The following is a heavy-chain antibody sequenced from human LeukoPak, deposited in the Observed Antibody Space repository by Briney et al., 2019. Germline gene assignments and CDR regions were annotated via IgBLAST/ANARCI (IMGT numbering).Heavy chain of an antibody. CDR2: ISYDGSNK. J-gene: IGHJ3*01. Sequence: GGSLRLSCAASGFTFSSYGMHWVRQAPGNRLEWVAVISYDGSNKYYADSVKGRFTISRDNSKNTLYLQMNSLRAEDTAVYYCAKDEGSSDLWGQGTMVTVSS. CDR3: AKDEGSSDL. CDR1: GFTFSSYG. D-gene: IGHD6-19*01. V-gene: IGHV3-30*18.